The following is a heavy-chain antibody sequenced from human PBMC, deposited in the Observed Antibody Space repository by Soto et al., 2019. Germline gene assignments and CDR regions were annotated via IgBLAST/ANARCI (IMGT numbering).Heavy chain of an antibody. CDR2: IYYDDDK. J-gene: IGHJ4*02. CDR3: AYIVTRARGGLAVPPVFDS. V-gene: IGHV2-5*02. D-gene: IGHD3-3*01. CDR1: GFSLRSNGVG. Sequence: QITLKESGPTVVKPTQTLTLTCSFSGFSLRSNGVGVAWVRQPPRKALEWLGIIYYDDDKRYSPSLKSRLNINKDTARNQVVLTLANMDPKDSGTYYCAYIVTRARGGLAVPPVFDSWGQGKLVTVSS.